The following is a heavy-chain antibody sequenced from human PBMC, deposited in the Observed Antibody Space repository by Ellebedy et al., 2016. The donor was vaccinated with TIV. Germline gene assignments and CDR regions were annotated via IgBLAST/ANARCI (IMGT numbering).Heavy chain of an antibody. J-gene: IGHJ3*02. CDR2: ISSSSSYT. V-gene: IGHV3-11*05. CDR1: GFTFSDYY. D-gene: IGHD6-19*01. Sequence: GGSLRLXCAASGFTFSDYYMSWIRQAPGKGLEWVSYISSSSSYTNYADSVKGRFTISRDNAKNSLYLQMNSLRAEDTAVYYCARDLAVAGTSGAFDIWGQGTMVTVSS. CDR3: ARDLAVAGTSGAFDI.